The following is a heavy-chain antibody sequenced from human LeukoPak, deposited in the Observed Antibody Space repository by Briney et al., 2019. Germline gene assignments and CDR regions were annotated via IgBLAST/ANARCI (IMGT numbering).Heavy chain of an antibody. D-gene: IGHD3-10*01. CDR1: GGTFSSYA. CDR2: IIPILGIA. CDR3: ARDPFYYYGSGSAADLDP. V-gene: IGHV1-69*04. J-gene: IGHJ5*02. Sequence: ASVKVSCKAPGGTFSSYAISWVRQARGQGLEWMGRIIPILGIANYAQKFQGRVTITADKSTSTAYMELSSLRSEDTAVYYCARDPFYYYGSGSAADLDPWGQGTLVTVSS.